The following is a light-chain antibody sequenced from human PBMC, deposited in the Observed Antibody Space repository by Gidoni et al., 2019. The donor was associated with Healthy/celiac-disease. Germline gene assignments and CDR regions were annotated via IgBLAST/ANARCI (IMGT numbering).Light chain of an antibody. J-gene: IGKJ2*01. CDR1: QSVSSSY. CDR2: GAS. V-gene: IGKV3-20*01. Sequence: EIVLTQSPGTLSLSPGERATLSCRASQSVSSSYLAWYQQKPGQAPRLLIYGASSRATGIPDRFSGSGSGTDFTLTISRLEPEDFAVYYCQHYGSSPRTFXXXTKLEIK. CDR3: QHYGSSPRT.